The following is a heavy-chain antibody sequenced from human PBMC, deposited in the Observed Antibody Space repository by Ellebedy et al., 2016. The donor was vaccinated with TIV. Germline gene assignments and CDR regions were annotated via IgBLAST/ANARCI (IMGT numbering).Heavy chain of an antibody. CDR3: ARGGGSSPKWLDA. Sequence: PGGSLRLSCAASGFTFATYAMTWVRLAPGKGLEWVSVFFGSGGHTFYADSVRGRFTISRDNSENTLYLQMNNLRVEDTAVYYCARGGGSSPKWLDAWGQGTLVTVSS. J-gene: IGHJ5*02. CDR2: FFGSGGHT. V-gene: IGHV3-23*01. CDR1: GFTFATYA. D-gene: IGHD6-13*01.